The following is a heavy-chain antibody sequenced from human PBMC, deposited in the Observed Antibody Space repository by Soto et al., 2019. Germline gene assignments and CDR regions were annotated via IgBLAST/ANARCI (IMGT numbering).Heavy chain of an antibody. V-gene: IGHV4-59*01. D-gene: IGHD6-13*01. Sequence: QVQLQESGPGLVKPSETLSLTCTVSGGSISDYYWSWIRQPPGKGLEWIGYIYYSENTNYNPSLKSRVTISVDTSKSQFSLKLSSVTAADTAVYYCARGYSSSWYFDYWGQGTLVTVSS. J-gene: IGHJ4*02. CDR2: IYYSENT. CDR3: ARGYSSSWYFDY. CDR1: GGSISDYY.